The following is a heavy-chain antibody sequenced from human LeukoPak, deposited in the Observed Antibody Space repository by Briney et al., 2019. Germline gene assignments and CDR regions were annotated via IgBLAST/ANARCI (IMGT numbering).Heavy chain of an antibody. CDR2: IYYSGST. D-gene: IGHD6-19*01. Sequence: PSETLSLTCTVSGGSISSYYWSWIRQPPGKGLEWIGYIYYSGSTNYNPSLKSRVTISVDTSKNQFSLKLSSVTAADTAVYYCARAGVAVAGTNFYYYAIDVWGQGTTVTVSS. V-gene: IGHV4-59*01. J-gene: IGHJ6*02. CDR1: GGSISSYY. CDR3: ARAGVAVAGTNFYYYAIDV.